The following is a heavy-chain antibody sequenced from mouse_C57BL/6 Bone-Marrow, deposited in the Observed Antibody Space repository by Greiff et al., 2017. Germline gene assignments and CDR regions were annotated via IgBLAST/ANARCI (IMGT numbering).Heavy chain of an antibody. CDR1: GYTFTSYW. CDR2: IDPSDSYA. Sequence: VQLQQPGAELVKPGASVKLSCKASGYTFTSYWMQWVKQRPGQGLEWIGEIDPSDSYANYNQKFKGKATLTVDTSSSTAYMQLSSLTSEDSAVYCCARSNYDYWGQGTTLTVSA. V-gene: IGHV1-50*01. D-gene: IGHD2-5*01. J-gene: IGHJ2*01. CDR3: ARSNYDY.